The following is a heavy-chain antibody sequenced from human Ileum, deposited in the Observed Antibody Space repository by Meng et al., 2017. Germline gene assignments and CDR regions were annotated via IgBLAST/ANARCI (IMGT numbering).Heavy chain of an antibody. CDR1: GFTFSSYE. CDR2: ISSSGSTI. CDR3: ARGQYCGGDCYSIGFDY. V-gene: IGHV3-48*03. J-gene: IGHJ4*02. Sequence: GESLKISCAASGFTFSSYEMNWVRQAPGKGLEWVSYISSSGSTIYYADSVKGRLTISRDNAKNSLYLQMNSLRAEDTAVYYCARGQYCGGDCYSIGFDYWGQGTLVTVSS. D-gene: IGHD2-21*02.